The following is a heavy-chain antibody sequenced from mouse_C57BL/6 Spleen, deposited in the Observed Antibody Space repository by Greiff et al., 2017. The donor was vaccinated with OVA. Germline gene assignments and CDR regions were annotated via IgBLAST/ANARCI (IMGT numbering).Heavy chain of an antibody. D-gene: IGHD2-3*01. CDR2: INPNNGGT. Sequence: VQLQQSGPELVKPGASVKISCKASGYTFTDYYMNWVKQSHGKSLEWIGDINPNNGGTSYNQKFKGKATLTVDKSSSTAYMELRSLTSEDSAVYYCARTGDGYYGYWGQGTTLTVSS. V-gene: IGHV1-26*01. CDR1: GYTFTDYY. CDR3: ARTGDGYYGY. J-gene: IGHJ2*01.